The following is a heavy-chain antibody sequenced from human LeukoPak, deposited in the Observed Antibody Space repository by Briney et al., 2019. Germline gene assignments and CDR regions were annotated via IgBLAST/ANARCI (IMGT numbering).Heavy chain of an antibody. CDR2: INSDGSST. V-gene: IGHV3-74*01. J-gene: IGHJ5*02. D-gene: IGHD6-19*01. CDR1: GFTFSNYW. CDR3: ATSGWNNWFDP. Sequence: GGSLRLSCAASGFTFSNYWMHWVRRAPGRGLVWVSRINSDGSSTNYADSVKGRFTISRDNAKNTLYLQMNSLRAEDTAVFYCATSGWNNWFDPWGQGTLVTVSS.